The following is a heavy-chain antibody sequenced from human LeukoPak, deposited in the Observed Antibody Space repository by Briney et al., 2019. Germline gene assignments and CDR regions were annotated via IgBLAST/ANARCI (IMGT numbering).Heavy chain of an antibody. V-gene: IGHV1-2*02. D-gene: IGHD6-6*01. CDR2: INPNSGGT. Sequence: ASVKVSCKASGYTFTGYYMHWVRQAPGQGLEWMGWINPNSGGTNYAQKFQGRVTMTRDTSISTAYMELSRLRSDDTAVYYCARDGYSSSSGRYYYYYYMDVWGKGTTVTVSS. J-gene: IGHJ6*03. CDR3: ARDGYSSSSGRYYYYYYMDV. CDR1: GYTFTGYY.